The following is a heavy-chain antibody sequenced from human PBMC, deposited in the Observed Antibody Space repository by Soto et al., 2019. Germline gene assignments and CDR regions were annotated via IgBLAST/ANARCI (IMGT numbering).Heavy chain of an antibody. Sequence: PGGSLRLSCAASGFTFSSYAMSWVRQAPGKGLEWVSAISGSGGSTYYADSVKGRFTISRDNSKNTLYLQMNSLRAEDTAVYYCAKEAPPYYYDSSGFTDAFDIWGQGTMVTVSS. CDR2: ISGSGGST. CDR3: AKEAPPYYYDSSGFTDAFDI. D-gene: IGHD3-22*01. V-gene: IGHV3-23*01. J-gene: IGHJ3*02. CDR1: GFTFSSYA.